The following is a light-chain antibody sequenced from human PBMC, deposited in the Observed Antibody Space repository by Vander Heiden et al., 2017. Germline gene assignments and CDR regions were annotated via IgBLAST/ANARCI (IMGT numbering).Light chain of an antibody. Sequence: EIVMTQSPATLSLSPGETATLSCRASQSVSSNLAWYQQKPGQAPRLPIYGASTRATGIPARFSGSGSGTEFTLTISSLQSEDFAGYYCQQYNTWPPLSFGGGTTVEIK. CDR3: QQYNTWPPLS. J-gene: IGKJ4*01. CDR2: GAS. V-gene: IGKV3D-15*01. CDR1: QSVSSN.